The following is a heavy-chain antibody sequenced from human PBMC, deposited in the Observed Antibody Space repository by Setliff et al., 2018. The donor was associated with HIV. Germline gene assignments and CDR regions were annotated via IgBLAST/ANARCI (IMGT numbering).Heavy chain of an antibody. V-gene: IGHV4-39*01. CDR2: IHSSGST. CDR3: ARHQILSYDVFDV. J-gene: IGHJ3*01. D-gene: IGHD2-15*01. Sequence: PSETLSLTCTVSGASVNSNNYYWGWIRQPPGKGLEWIASIHSSGSTSHNPSLKSLGIITVDTSKNQFSLKLTSVSAADTAVYFCARHQILSYDVFDVWGQGMMVTVSS. CDR1: GASVNSNNYY.